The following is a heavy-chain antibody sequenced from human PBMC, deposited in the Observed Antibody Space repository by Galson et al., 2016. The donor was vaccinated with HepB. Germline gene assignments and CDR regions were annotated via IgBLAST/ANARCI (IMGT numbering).Heavy chain of an antibody. J-gene: IGHJ6*02. D-gene: IGHD2/OR15-2a*01. CDR3: AKSPSMGHYFYFGMDV. CDR2: ISAYTANT. V-gene: IGHV1-18*04. Sequence: SVKASCKASGYNFSNYGISWVRQAPGQGLEFLGWISAYTANTIYAQKFQARVTVTTVTATSTAYLALRSLRSDDTAIYYCAKSPSMGHYFYFGMDVWGPGTAVTVSS. CDR1: GYNFSNYG.